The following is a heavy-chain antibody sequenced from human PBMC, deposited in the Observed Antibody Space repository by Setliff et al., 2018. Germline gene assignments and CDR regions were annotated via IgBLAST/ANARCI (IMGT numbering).Heavy chain of an antibody. D-gene: IGHD2-2*01. V-gene: IGHV1-18*01. Sequence: ASVKVSCKASGYTFNNYGTNWVRQAPGQGLEWMGWISAYAQKFQGRVTMTTDTSTSTAYMELRSLRSDDTAVYYCARGPLDFVVVPAAAKFDYWGQGTLVTVSS. CDR2: ISAY. CDR3: ARGPLDFVVVPAAAKFDY. CDR1: GYTFNNYG. J-gene: IGHJ4*02.